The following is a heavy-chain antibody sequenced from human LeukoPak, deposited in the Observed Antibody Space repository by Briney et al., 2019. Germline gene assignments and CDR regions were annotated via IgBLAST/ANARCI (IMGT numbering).Heavy chain of an antibody. J-gene: IGHJ4*02. CDR2: ISAYNGNT. D-gene: IGHD6-13*01. CDR1: GYTFTSYG. Sequence: ASVKVSRKASGYTFTSYGISWVRQAPGQGLEWMGWISAYNGNTNYAQKLQGRVTMTTDTSTSTAYMELRSLRSDDTAVYYCARDLSPLIAAAGARTFDYWGQGTLVTVSS. CDR3: ARDLSPLIAAAGARTFDY. V-gene: IGHV1-18*01.